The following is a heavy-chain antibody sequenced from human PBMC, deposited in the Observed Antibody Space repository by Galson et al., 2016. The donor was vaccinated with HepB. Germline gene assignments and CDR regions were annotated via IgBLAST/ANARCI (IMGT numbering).Heavy chain of an antibody. D-gene: IGHD3-22*01. J-gene: IGHJ4*02. CDR2: IYYSGST. CDR3: ASSGYYSRFDY. Sequence: SETLSITCTVSGGSVSSGDYYWSWIRQPPGKGLEWIGYIYYSGSTKYNPSLKSRVTISVDTSKNQFSLKLSSVTAADTAVYYCASSGYYSRFDYWGQGTLVTVSS. CDR1: GGSVSSGDYY. V-gene: IGHV4-61*08.